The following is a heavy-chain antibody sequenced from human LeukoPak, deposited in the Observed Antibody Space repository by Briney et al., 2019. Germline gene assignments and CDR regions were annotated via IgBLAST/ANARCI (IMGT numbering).Heavy chain of an antibody. CDR1: GYTFTSYG. CDR2: ISAYNGNT. Sequence: ASVKVSCKASGYTFTSYGISWVRQAPGQGLEWMGWISAYNGNTNYAQKLQGRVTMTTDTSTSTAYMELSSLRSEDTAVYYCARGRGHQLLPKYNWFDPWGQGTLVTVSS. D-gene: IGHD2-2*01. V-gene: IGHV1-18*01. CDR3: ARGRGHQLLPKYNWFDP. J-gene: IGHJ5*02.